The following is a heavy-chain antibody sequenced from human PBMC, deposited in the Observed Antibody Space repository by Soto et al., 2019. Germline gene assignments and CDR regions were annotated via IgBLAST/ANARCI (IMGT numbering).Heavy chain of an antibody. V-gene: IGHV3-33*01. D-gene: IGHD2-15*01. CDR3: TRACPSGAACYIHVY. Sequence: QVQLAESGGGVVQPGTSLRLSCATSGFTFSNFGMHWVRQAPGKGLEWVADIRNDGTTKVYVDSVKGRFTISRDNSKDTLYLQMNSLRGEDTAVYYCTRACPSGAACYIHVYGGQGTLVTVSS. CDR2: IRNDGTTK. J-gene: IGHJ4*02. CDR1: GFTFSNFG.